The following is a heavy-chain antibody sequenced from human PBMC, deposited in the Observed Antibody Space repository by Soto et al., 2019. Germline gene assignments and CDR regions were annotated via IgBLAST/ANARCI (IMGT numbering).Heavy chain of an antibody. D-gene: IGHD3-9*01. CDR1: GFTFSSYA. V-gene: IGHV3-23*01. CDR3: AKRAEYDILTGYYTGYFDY. J-gene: IGHJ4*02. CDR2: ISGSGGST. Sequence: GGSLRLSCAASGFTFSSYAMSWVRQAPGKGLEWVSAISGSGGSTYYADSVKGRFTISRDNSKNTLYLQMNSLRAEDTAVYYCAKRAEYDILTGYYTGYFDYWGQGTLVTVSS.